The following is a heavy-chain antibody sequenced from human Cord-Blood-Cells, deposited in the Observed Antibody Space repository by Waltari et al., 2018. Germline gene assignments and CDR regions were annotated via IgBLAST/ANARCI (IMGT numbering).Heavy chain of an antibody. CDR2: ISISSRYI. V-gene: IGHV3-21*01. CDR3: ARGCIAAPFDY. Sequence: EVQLVESGGGLVKPGGSLRLSCAASGFTFSSYSMNWVRQAPGKGLELVSAISISSRYIYYADSVKGRVTISRDNAKNSLYLQMNSLRAEETAVYYCARGCIAAPFDYWGQGTLVTVSS. J-gene: IGHJ4*02. CDR1: GFTFSSYS. D-gene: IGHD6-6*01.